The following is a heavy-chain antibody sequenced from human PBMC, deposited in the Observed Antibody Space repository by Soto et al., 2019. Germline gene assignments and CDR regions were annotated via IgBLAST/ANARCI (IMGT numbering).Heavy chain of an antibody. J-gene: IGHJ4*02. CDR1: GGSISTYY. CDR2: IQYSGST. V-gene: IGHV4-59*08. D-gene: IGHD3-9*01. Sequence: QVQLQESGPGLVKPSEALSLTCTVSGGSISTYYWSWIRQPPGKGLEWIGYIQYSGSTTYNPSLKSRVTISVETSKNQVSLRLRSVTAADTAVYYCARHAPGCILSGYYNPTFDYWGQGTLVTVSS. CDR3: ARHAPGCILSGYYNPTFDY.